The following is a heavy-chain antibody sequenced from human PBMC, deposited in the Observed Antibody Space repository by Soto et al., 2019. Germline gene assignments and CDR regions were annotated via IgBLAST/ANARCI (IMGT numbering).Heavy chain of an antibody. Sequence: QVQLVESGGGVVQPGGSLRLSCAASGFTFSSFALHWVRQAPGKGLEWVAVISSDGRNKYYADSVKGRFTISRDASKNTLYLQMNSLRADDTAVYYCAKDGGPLVVVVAALSYWGQGTLVTVSS. CDR3: AKDGGPLVVVVAALSY. CDR2: ISSDGRNK. D-gene: IGHD2-15*01. V-gene: IGHV3-30*18. J-gene: IGHJ4*02. CDR1: GFTFSSFA.